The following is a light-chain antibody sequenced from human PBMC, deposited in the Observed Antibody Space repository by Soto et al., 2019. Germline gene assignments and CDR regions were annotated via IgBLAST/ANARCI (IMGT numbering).Light chain of an antibody. CDR2: EVS. Sequence: QSVLTQPPSVSGSPGQSVTISCTGTSSDSGSYNRVSWYQQPPGTAPKLMIYEVSNRPSGVPDRFSGSKSGNTASLTISGLEAEHEADYYCSSYTSSSTYVFGSGTKVTVL. CDR3: SSYTSSSTYV. J-gene: IGLJ1*01. CDR1: SSDSGSYNR. V-gene: IGLV2-18*02.